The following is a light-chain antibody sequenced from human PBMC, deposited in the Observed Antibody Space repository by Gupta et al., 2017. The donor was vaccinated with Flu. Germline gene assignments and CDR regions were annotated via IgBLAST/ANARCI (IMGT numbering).Light chain of an antibody. CDR1: QSVSYSSNNKNY. J-gene: IGKJ3*01. V-gene: IGKV4-1*01. CDR2: WAS. Sequence: SLGERATINCKSSQSVSYSSNNKNYLAWYQEKPGQPPKLLIYWASTRESGVPDRFSGSGSGTDFTLTISSLQAEDVAVYYCQQYYSTPFTFGPGTKVDIK. CDR3: QQYYSTPFT.